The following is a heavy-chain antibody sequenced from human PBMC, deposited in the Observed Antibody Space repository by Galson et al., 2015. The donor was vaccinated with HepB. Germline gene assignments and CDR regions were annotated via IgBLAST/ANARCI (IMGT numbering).Heavy chain of an antibody. J-gene: IGHJ5*02. D-gene: IGHD2-2*01. Sequence: SLRLSCAASGFTLSSYGIHWVRQAPGKGLEWVAVISYDGSNKYYADSVKGRFTISRDDSKNTLYLQLNSLKTEDTAVYYCARDEGRGYQLLPRWFDPWGQGTLVTVSS. CDR1: GFTLSSYG. CDR2: ISYDGSNK. CDR3: ARDEGRGYQLLPRWFDP. V-gene: IGHV3-30*03.